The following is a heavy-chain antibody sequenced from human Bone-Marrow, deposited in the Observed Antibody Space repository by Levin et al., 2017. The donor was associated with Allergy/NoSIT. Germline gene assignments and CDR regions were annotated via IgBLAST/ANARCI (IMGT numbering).Heavy chain of an antibody. J-gene: IGHJ4*02. CDR1: AGSVSSGNYY. CDR3: TRAGTFGELVYFDS. V-gene: IGHV4-61*01. D-gene: IGHD1-26*01. Sequence: SETLSLTCTVSAGSVSSGNYYWSWIRQPPGKGLEWIGYIYYGSTTNYNPSLKSRVTISVDTSNNQFSLKLSSVAAADTALYFCTRAGTFGELVYFDSWGQGTLVTVSS. CDR2: IYYGSTT.